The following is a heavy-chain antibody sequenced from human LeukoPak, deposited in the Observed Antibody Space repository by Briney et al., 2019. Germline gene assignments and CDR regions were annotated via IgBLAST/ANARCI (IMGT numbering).Heavy chain of an antibody. CDR1: GYTFTSYY. V-gene: IGHV1-46*01. CDR2: INPSGGST. CDR3: AREGYCSSTSCPNHFDY. J-gene: IGHJ4*02. D-gene: IGHD2-2*01. Sequence: ASVKVSCKASGYTFTSYYMHWVRQAPGQGLEWMGIINPSGGSTSYAQKFQGRVTMTRDTSTSTVYMELSSLRSEDTAVYYCAREGYCSSTSCPNHFDYWGQGTLVTVSS.